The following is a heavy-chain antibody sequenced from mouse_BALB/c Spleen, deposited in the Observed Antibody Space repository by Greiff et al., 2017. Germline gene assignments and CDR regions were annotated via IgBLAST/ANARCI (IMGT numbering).Heavy chain of an antibody. D-gene: IGHD3-3*01. J-gene: IGHJ3*01. V-gene: IGHV1-15*01. CDR1: GYTFTDYE. CDR2: IDPETGGT. Sequence: QVQLQQSGAELVRPGASVTLSCKASGYTFTDYEMHWVKQTPVHGLEWIGAIDPETGGTAYNQKFKGKATLTADKSSSTAYMELRSLTSEDSAVYYCTRGTSPFAYWGQGTLVTVSA. CDR3: TRGTSPFAY.